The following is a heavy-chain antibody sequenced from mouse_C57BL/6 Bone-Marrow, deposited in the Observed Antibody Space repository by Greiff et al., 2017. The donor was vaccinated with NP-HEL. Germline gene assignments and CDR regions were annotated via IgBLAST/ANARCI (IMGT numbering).Heavy chain of an antibody. CDR1: GFTFSDYY. J-gene: IGHJ4*01. V-gene: IGHV5-12*01. D-gene: IGHD2-4*01. CDR2: ISNGGGST. CDR3: ARQGLRRTYYYAMDY. Sequence: EVMLVESGGGLVQPGGSLKLSCAASGFTFSDYYMYWVRQTPEKRLEWVAYISNGGGSTYYPDTVQGRFTISRDNAKNTLYLQMSRLKSEDTAMYYCARQGLRRTYYYAMDYWGQGTSVTVSS.